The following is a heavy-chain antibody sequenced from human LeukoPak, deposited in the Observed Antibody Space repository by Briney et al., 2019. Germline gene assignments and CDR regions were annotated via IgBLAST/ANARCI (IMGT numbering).Heavy chain of an antibody. CDR3: AREKGSGLYWFDP. Sequence: ASVKVSCQASGYTFTVYYLHWVRQAPRQGLEWMGRINPNTGGTNYAQKFQGRVTMTRDTSISTAYMELGRLRSDDTAVYYCAREKGSGLYWFDPWGQGTLVTVSS. J-gene: IGHJ5*02. D-gene: IGHD1-14*01. CDR1: GYTFTVYY. CDR2: INPNTGGT. V-gene: IGHV1-2*06.